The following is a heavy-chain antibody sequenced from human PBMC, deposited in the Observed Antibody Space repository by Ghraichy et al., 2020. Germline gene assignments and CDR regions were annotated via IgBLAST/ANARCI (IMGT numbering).Heavy chain of an antibody. CDR2: IKQDGSEK. J-gene: IGHJ4*02. V-gene: IGHV3-7*01. D-gene: IGHD3-10*01. CDR1: GFTSSSYW. CDR3: ARDFSPPLRGVIPYYFDY. Sequence: LSLTCAASGFTSSSYWMSWVRQAPGKGLEWVANIKQDGSEKYYVDSVKGRFTISRDNAKNSLYLQMNSLRAEDTAVYYCARDFSPPLRGVIPYYFDYWGQGTLVTVSS.